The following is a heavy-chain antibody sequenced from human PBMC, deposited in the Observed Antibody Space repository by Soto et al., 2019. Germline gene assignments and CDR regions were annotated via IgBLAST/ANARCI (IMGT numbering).Heavy chain of an antibody. CDR1: GFTFSSYA. Sequence: GGSLRLSCAASGFTFSSYAKHWVRQAPGKGLEYVSAISSNGGSTYYANSVKGRFTISRDNSKNTLYLQMGSLRAEDMAVYYCARGPYGKGDYYYYMDVWGKGTTVTVSS. D-gene: IGHD4-17*01. CDR3: ARGPYGKGDYYYYMDV. V-gene: IGHV3-64*01. J-gene: IGHJ6*03. CDR2: ISSNGGST.